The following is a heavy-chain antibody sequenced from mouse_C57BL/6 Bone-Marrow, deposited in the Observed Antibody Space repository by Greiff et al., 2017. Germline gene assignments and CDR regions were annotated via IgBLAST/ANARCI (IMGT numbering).Heavy chain of an antibody. CDR2: IYPTSGRT. D-gene: IGHD3-2*02. Sequence: QVQLQQPGAELVKPGASVKMSCKASGYTFTSYWIPWVKQRPGQGLAWIGDIYPTSGRTNYNEKFKSKATLTVATSSNTAYMQLSSLPSEDSAVFYCARAVSLGLSFDYGGGGTAPTVAA. V-gene: IGHV1-55*01. CDR3: ARAVSLGLSFDY. J-gene: IGHJ2*01. CDR1: GYTFTSYW.